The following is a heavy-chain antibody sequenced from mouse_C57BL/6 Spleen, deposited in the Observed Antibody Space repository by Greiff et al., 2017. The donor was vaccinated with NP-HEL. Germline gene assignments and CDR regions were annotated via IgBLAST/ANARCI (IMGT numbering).Heavy chain of an antibody. CDR1: GYTFTSYW. CDR2: IDPSDSYT. J-gene: IGHJ4*01. Sequence: QVQLQQPGAELVMPGASVKLSCTASGYTFTSYWMHWVKQRPGQGLEWIGEIDPSDSYTNYNQKFKGKSTLTVDKSSSTAYMQLSSLTSEDSAVYYCARGAYYAMDYWGQGTSVTVSS. V-gene: IGHV1-69*01. CDR3: ARGAYYAMDY.